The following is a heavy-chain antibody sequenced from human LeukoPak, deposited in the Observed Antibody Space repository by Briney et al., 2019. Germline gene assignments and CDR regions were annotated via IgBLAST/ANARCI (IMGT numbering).Heavy chain of an antibody. Sequence: GGSLRLTCAASGFTFSSYGMHWVRQAPGKGLEWVAFIRYDGSNKYYADSVKGRFTISRDNSKNTLYLQMNNLRAEDTAVYYCAKDSGYCSSTSCSGYWGQGTLVTVSS. CDR2: IRYDGSNK. V-gene: IGHV3-30*02. D-gene: IGHD2-2*01. CDR3: AKDSGYCSSTSCSGY. CDR1: GFTFSSYG. J-gene: IGHJ4*02.